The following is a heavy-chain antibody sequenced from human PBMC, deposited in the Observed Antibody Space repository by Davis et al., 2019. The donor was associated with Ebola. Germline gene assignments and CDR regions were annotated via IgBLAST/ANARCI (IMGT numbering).Heavy chain of an antibody. V-gene: IGHV3-15*01. Sequence: GESLKISCAASGFTFNNAWMSWVRQAPGKGLEWVGRIKSKPDGGTTDYAAPVKGRFTISRDDSKNTLYLQMNSLKTEDTAVYYCTTGGRYWGQGTLVTVSS. J-gene: IGHJ4*02. CDR3: TTGGRY. CDR1: GFTFNNAW. D-gene: IGHD6-25*01. CDR2: IKSKPDGGTT.